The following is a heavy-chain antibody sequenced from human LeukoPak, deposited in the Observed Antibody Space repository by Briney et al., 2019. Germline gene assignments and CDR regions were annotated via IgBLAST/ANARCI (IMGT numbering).Heavy chain of an antibody. CDR3: ARSRYCPDYFGSGDYLLWFDT. CDR1: GGSISSSNW. Sequence: SETLSLTCAVSGGSISSSNWWSWVRPPPGKGLEWIGSIYYSGSTYYNPSLKSRVTISLDTFKNQISLRLSSVTAADTAVYYCARSRYCPDYFGSGDYLLWFDTWGQGTLVTVSS. D-gene: IGHD3-10*01. V-gene: IGHV4-4*02. J-gene: IGHJ5*02. CDR2: IYYSGST.